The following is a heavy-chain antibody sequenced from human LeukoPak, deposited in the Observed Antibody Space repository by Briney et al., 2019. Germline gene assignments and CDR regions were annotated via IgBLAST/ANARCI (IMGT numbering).Heavy chain of an antibody. CDR2: VDYSGTT. CDR1: GDSISNYY. J-gene: IGHJ6*02. V-gene: IGHV4-59*01. D-gene: IGHD3-9*01. CDR3: ARGFFDWLMSADYFGLDV. Sequence: SETLSLTCTVSGDSISNYYWSWIRQPPGKRLEWIGYVDYSGTTSYNPSLKSRVTMSLDTSKNQFSLNLSSVTAADTAVYYFARGFFDWLMSADYFGLDVWGQGTTVTVSS.